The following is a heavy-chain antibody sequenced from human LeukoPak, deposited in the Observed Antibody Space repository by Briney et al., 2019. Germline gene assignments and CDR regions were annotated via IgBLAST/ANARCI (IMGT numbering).Heavy chain of an antibody. CDR1: GGSFSGYY. J-gene: IGHJ4*02. V-gene: IGHV3-23*01. Sequence: ETLSLTCAVYGGSFSGYYWSWIRQAPGKGLEWVSAISGSGGSTYYADSVKGRFTISRDNSRDTLYLQMNSLRAEDTAVYYCAKGYYDYVWGSYYFDYWGQGTLVTVSS. CDR2: ISGSGGST. D-gene: IGHD3-16*01. CDR3: AKGYYDYVWGSYYFDY.